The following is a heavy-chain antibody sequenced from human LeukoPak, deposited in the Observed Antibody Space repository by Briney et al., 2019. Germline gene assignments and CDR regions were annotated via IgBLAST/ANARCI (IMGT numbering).Heavy chain of an antibody. CDR1: GGSISSSSYY. Sequence: SETLSLTCTVSGGSISSSSYYWGWIRQPPGKGLEWIGSIYYSGSTYYNPSLKSRVTISVDTSKNQFSLKLSSVTAADTAVYYCARRNYDFWGWFDPWGQGTLVTVSS. V-gene: IGHV4-39*01. D-gene: IGHD3-3*01. J-gene: IGHJ5*02. CDR3: ARRNYDFWGWFDP. CDR2: IYYSGST.